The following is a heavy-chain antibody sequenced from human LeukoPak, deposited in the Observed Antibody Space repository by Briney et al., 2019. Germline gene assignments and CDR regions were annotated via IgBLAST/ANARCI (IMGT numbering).Heavy chain of an antibody. D-gene: IGHD1-26*01. CDR1: GFTFSSYG. V-gene: IGHV3-33*01. Sequence: GGSLRLSCAASGFTFSSYGMHWVRQAPGKGLEWVAVIWYDGSNKYYADSVKGRFTISRDNSKNTLYLQMNSLRAEDTAVYYCARDVLGATTRSSYFDYWGQGTLVTVSS. J-gene: IGHJ4*02. CDR3: ARDVLGATTRSSYFDY. CDR2: IWYDGSNK.